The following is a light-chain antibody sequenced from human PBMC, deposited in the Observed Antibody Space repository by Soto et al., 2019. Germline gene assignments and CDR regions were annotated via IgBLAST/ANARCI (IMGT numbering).Light chain of an antibody. J-gene: IGLJ1*01. CDR2: DVS. CDR3: SSYTSSSGGYV. Sequence: QSALTQPASVSGSPGQSITISCTGTSSDVGGYNYVSWYQQHPGKAPKLMIYDVSNRPSGVSNRFSDSKSGNTASLTISGLQAEDEADYYCSSYTSSSGGYVFGTGTKLTVL. CDR1: SSDVGGYNY. V-gene: IGLV2-14*01.